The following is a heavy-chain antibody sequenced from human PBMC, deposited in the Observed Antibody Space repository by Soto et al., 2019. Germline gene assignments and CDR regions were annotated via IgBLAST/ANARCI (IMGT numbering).Heavy chain of an antibody. V-gene: IGHV4-39*01. CDR1: GGSISSSSYN. J-gene: IGHJ4*02. CDR3: ARPLGGRFTVTHYDS. D-gene: IGHD3-16*01. Sequence: SETLSLTCTVSGGSISSSSYNWGWIRQPPGKGLEWIATIDYSRNTYYNPSLKSRVTISVDTSRNQFSLKMSSVTAADTAVYYCARPLGGRFTVTHYDSGGQGVLVTV. CDR2: IDYSRNT.